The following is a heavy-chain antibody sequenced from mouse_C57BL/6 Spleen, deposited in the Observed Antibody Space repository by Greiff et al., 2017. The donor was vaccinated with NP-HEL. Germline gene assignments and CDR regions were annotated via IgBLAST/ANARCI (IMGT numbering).Heavy chain of an antibody. D-gene: IGHD4-1*01. V-gene: IGHV1-50*01. CDR3: AGTGSFAY. J-gene: IGHJ3*01. CDR2: IDPSDSYT. Sequence: QVQLQQPGAELVKPGASVKLSCKASGYTFTSYWMQWVKQRPGQGLEWIGEIDPSDSYTNYNQKFKGKATLTVDTSSSTAYMQLSSLTSEDSAVYYCAGTGSFAYWGQGTLVTVSA. CDR1: GYTFTSYW.